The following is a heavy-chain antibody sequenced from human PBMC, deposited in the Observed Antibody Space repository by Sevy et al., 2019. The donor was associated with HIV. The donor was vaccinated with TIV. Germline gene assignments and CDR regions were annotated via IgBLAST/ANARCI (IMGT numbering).Heavy chain of an antibody. J-gene: IGHJ4*02. D-gene: IGHD3-22*01. CDR3: ATSRSGYFDSSGYYIY. CDR1: GYSFTSHW. CDR2: IYPDDSAS. Sequence: GESLKISCKGSGYSFTSHWIGWVRHMPGKDLEWMGIIYPDDSASRYSPSFQGQVTFSADKSISTAYLQWSSLKASDTAMYYCATSRSGYFDSSGYYIYWGQGTLVTVSS. V-gene: IGHV5-51*01.